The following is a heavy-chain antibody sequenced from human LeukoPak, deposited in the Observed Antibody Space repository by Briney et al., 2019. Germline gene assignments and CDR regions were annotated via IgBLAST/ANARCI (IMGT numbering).Heavy chain of an antibody. J-gene: IGHJ4*02. D-gene: IGHD3-9*01. CDR3: AREGYDILTGRINYFDY. CDR2: ISSYNGNT. Sequence: ASVKVSCKASDYTFTNYGISWVRQAPGQGLEWMGWISSYNGNTNYAQNLQGRVSMTTDTSTSTAYMELRSLRSDDTAVYYCAREGYDILTGRINYFDYWGQGTLVTVSS. CDR1: DYTFTNYG. V-gene: IGHV1-18*01.